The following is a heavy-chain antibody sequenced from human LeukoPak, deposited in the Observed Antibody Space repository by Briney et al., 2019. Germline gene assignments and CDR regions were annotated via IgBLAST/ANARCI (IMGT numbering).Heavy chain of an antibody. J-gene: IGHJ4*02. CDR1: GFTFSSYA. CDR2: ISGSGGST. D-gene: IGHD3-10*01. CDR3: AKDNAGIEPDYYGSGSPTFFDY. V-gene: IGHV3-23*01. Sequence: PGGSLRLSCAASGFTFSSYAMSWVRQAPGKGLEWVSAISGSGGSTYYADSVKGRFTISRDNSKNTLYLQMNSQRAEDTAVYYCAKDNAGIEPDYYGSGSPTFFDYWGQGTLVTVSS.